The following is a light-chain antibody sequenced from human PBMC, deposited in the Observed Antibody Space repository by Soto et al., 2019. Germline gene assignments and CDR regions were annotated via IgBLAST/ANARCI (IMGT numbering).Light chain of an antibody. V-gene: IGKV3-20*01. Sequence: EIVLTQSPDTMSLSPGAGATLSCRASQSVSRRLLAWYQQKPGQAPRLLIYGASTRATGIADRFSGSGSGTDFTLTISRLEPEDFAVYYCQQYGNPPPYSFGQGTKLEIK. CDR3: QQYGNPPPYS. J-gene: IGKJ2*03. CDR2: GAS. CDR1: QSVSRRL.